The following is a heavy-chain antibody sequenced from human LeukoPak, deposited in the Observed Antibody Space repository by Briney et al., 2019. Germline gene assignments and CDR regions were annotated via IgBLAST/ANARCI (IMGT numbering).Heavy chain of an antibody. J-gene: IGHJ4*02. CDR1: GCIFSDYA. V-gene: IGHV3-64*01. CDR3: ARIRSTPVGLDY. Sequence: GGTLSLSCAASGCIFSDYAMHWVRQAPGKGLEYVSAISSNGLSTNYASSVKGRFTISRDNSKNTLYLQMGSLRAEDTAVYYCARIRSTPVGLDYWGQGTLVTVSS. CDR2: ISSNGLST. D-gene: IGHD1-26*01.